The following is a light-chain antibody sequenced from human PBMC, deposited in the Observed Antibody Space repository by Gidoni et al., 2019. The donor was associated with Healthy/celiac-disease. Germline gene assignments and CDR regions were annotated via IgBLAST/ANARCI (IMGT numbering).Light chain of an antibody. Sequence: QSALTQPASVSGSPGQAITISCTGTSSDVGGYNYVSWSQQHPGKAPKLMIYEVSNRPSGVSNRFSGSKSGNTASLTISGLQAEDEADYCCSSYTSSSPHVVFGGGTKLTVL. CDR1: SSDVGGYNY. J-gene: IGLJ2*01. CDR2: EVS. V-gene: IGLV2-14*01. CDR3: SSYTSSSPHVV.